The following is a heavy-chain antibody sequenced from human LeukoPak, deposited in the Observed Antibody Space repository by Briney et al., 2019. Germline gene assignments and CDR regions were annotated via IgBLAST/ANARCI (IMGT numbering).Heavy chain of an antibody. V-gene: IGHV1-69*06. D-gene: IGHD2-15*01. CDR1: GGTFSSYA. CDR2: IIPIFGTA. Sequence: SVKVSCKASGGTFSSYAISWVRQAPGQGLEWMGGIIPIFGTANYAQKFQGRVTITADKSTSTAYMELSSLRSEDTAVYYCARAPPLYCSGGSCYGVGRNWFDPWGQGTLVTVSS. J-gene: IGHJ5*02. CDR3: ARAPPLYCSGGSCYGVGRNWFDP.